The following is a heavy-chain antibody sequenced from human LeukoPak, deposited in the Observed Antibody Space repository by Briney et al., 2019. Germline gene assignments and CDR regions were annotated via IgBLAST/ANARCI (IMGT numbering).Heavy chain of an antibody. V-gene: IGHV4-39*07. D-gene: IGHD6-19*01. CDR3: AGIAVAGQGY. J-gene: IGHJ4*02. CDR1: GGSISSSSYY. Sequence: SETLSLTCTVSGGSISSSSYYWGWIRQPPGKGLEWIGSIYYSGSTYYNPSLKSRVTVSVDTSKNQFSLKLSSVTAADTAVYYCAGIAVAGQGYWGQGTLVTVSS. CDR2: IYYSGST.